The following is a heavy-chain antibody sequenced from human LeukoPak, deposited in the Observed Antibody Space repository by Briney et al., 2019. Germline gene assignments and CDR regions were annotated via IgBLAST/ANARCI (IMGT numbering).Heavy chain of an antibody. V-gene: IGHV1-69*10. Sequence: GASVKVSCKASGDTFNRYAITWVRQAPGQGLEWMGGIIPVFGIPKYAQRFQGRVTMTRDTSTSTVYMELSSLRSEDTAVYYCARDPRDLSGTQGYYFDYWGQGSLVTVSS. J-gene: IGHJ4*02. CDR1: GDTFNRYA. CDR2: IIPVFGIP. CDR3: ARDPRDLSGTQGYYFDY. D-gene: IGHD1-20*01.